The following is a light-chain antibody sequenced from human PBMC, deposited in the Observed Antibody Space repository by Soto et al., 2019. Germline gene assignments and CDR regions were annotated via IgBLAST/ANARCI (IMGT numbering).Light chain of an antibody. CDR3: SSYTSSSTLEWV. J-gene: IGLJ3*02. CDR1: SSDVGVYNY. Sequence: QSALTQPASVSGSPGQSITISCTGTSSDVGVYNYVSWYQQHPGKAPKLMIYEVSNRPSGVSNRFSGSKSGNTASLTISGLQAEDEADYYCSSYTSSSTLEWVFGGGTKLTVL. V-gene: IGLV2-14*01. CDR2: EVS.